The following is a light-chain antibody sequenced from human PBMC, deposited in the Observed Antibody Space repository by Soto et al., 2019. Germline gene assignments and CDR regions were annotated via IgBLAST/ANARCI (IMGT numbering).Light chain of an antibody. J-gene: IGKJ4*01. CDR3: QQGYSSHALS. CDR2: DVS. CDR1: QTIGSY. Sequence: DLQMTQSPSSLSASVGARVTISCRASQTIGSYLPWSQHKPGRGPRLLISDVSTLQSEVAGRIRGSGSETGFTLTIAYVQPEDFASDEGQQGYSSHALSFGGGTK. V-gene: IGKV1-39*01.